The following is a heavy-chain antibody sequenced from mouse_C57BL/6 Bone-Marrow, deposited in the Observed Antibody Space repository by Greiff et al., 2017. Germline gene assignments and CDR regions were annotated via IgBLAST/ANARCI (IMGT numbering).Heavy chain of an antibody. J-gene: IGHJ3*01. CDR2: IRIKSNNYAT. V-gene: IGHV10-1*01. Sequence: EVQRVESGGGLVQPKGSLKLSCAASGFSFNTYAMNWVRQAPGKGLEWVARIRIKSNNYATYYADSVKDRFTISRDDSESMLYLQMNNLKTEDTAMYYCVGDDDWFAYWGQGTLVTVSA. CDR3: VGDDDWFAY. CDR1: GFSFNTYA.